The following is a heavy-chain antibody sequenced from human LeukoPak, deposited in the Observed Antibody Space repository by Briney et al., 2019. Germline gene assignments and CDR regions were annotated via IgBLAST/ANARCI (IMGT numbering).Heavy chain of an antibody. V-gene: IGHV3-74*01. J-gene: IGHJ5*02. D-gene: IGHD3-22*01. Sequence: QPGGSLRLSCAASGFTFSRYWIHWVRQAPGKGLEWVSRINPDGSTTTYADSVKGRCTISRDNVKNTVYLQMNSLRAEDTAVYYCARVLSGSWDWFDPWGQGTLVTVSS. CDR2: INPDGSTT. CDR3: ARVLSGSWDWFDP. CDR1: GFTFSRYW.